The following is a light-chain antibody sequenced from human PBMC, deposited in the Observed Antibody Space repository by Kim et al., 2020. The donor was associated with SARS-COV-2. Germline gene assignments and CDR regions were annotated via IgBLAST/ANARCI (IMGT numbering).Light chain of an antibody. Sequence: LGQTGRLTCQGDSLRNYYATWDQQRPGQEPGLGLYGRYNRPAGIPDRFSGSASGNTASLTITGAQAEDEADYYCNSRDSSGDHVVFGGGTKLTVL. CDR1: SLRNYY. CDR2: GRY. CDR3: NSRDSSGDHVV. V-gene: IGLV3-19*01. J-gene: IGLJ3*02.